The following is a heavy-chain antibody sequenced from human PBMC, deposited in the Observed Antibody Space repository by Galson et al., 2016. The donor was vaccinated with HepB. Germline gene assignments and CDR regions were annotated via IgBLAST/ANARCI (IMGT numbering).Heavy chain of an antibody. CDR2: LSASGSAI. Sequence: SLRLSCAASGFTFSDYYSSWIRQAPGKGLEWISSLSASGSAIYYADSVKGRFTISRDNPEKSLYLQMNSLRAEYTALYYCASGYGSGWFSGIFDYWGQGILVTVSS. J-gene: IGHJ4*02. V-gene: IGHV3-11*04. D-gene: IGHD6-19*01. CDR1: GFTFSDYY. CDR3: ASGYGSGWFSGIFDY.